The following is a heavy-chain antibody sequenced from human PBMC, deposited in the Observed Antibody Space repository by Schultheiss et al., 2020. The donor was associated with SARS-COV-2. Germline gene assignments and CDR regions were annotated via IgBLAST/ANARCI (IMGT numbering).Heavy chain of an antibody. V-gene: IGHV4-61*10. J-gene: IGHJ5*02. CDR3: ARNRYYWTP. CDR1: GGSISSGGYY. CDR2: IYYSGST. Sequence: SETLSLTCTVSGGSISSGGYYWNWIRQPAGKGLEWIGYIYYSGSTNYNPSLKSRVTISVDTSKNQFSLKLSSVTAADTAVYYCARNRYYWTPWGQGTLVTVSS. D-gene: IGHD1-20*01.